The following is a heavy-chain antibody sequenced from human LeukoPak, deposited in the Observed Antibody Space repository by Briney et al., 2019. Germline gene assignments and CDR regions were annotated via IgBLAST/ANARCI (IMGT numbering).Heavy chain of an antibody. J-gene: IGHJ6*03. V-gene: IGHV3-64*01. D-gene: IGHD3-22*01. CDR3: ARAPPYYDSSGYSIYYYYMDV. Sequence: GGSLRLSCAASGFTFSSYAMHWVRQAPGKGLECVSAISSNGGSTYYANSVKGRFTISRDNSKNTLYLQMGSLRAEEMAVYYCARAPPYYDSSGYSIYYYYMDVWGKGTTATVSS. CDR2: ISSNGGST. CDR1: GFTFSSYA.